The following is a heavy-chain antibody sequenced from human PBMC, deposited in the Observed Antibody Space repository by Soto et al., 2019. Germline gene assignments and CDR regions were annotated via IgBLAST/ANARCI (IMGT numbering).Heavy chain of an antibody. CDR3: ARDRGDDYNSYWYFDL. Sequence: QVQLVQSGAEVKKPGSSVKVSCNTSGGTFSSYTISWVRQAPGQGLEWMGRIIPILGIANYAQKCQGRVTITADKSTSTAYMELSSLKSEDTAVYYCARDRGDDYNSYWYFDLWGRGTLVTVAS. J-gene: IGHJ2*01. D-gene: IGHD3-10*01. CDR2: IIPILGIA. CDR1: GGTFSSYT. V-gene: IGHV1-69*08.